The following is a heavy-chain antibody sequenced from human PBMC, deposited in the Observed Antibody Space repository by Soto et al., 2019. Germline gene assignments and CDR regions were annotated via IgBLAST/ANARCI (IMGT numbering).Heavy chain of an antibody. CDR2: ISAAGDP. Sequence: EVQLVESGGGLVQPGGSLRLSCEASGFTFRNYDMHWVRQGTGKGLEWVSGISAAGDPDYADSVEGRFTISRENAQNSFFLQMNSIRVGDTAVYYCARTDSDVYGLDVWGQGTTVIVSS. V-gene: IGHV3-13*05. CDR3: ARTDSDVYGLDV. D-gene: IGHD5-18*01. CDR1: GFTFRNYD. J-gene: IGHJ6*02.